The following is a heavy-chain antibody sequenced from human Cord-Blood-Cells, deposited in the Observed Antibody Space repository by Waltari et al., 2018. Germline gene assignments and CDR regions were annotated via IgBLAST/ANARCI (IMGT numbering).Heavy chain of an antibody. D-gene: IGHD4-17*01. CDR1: GYSISSGYY. Sequence: QVQLQESGPGLVKPSETLSLTCAVSGYSISSGYYWRWIRQPPGKGLEWIGSIYHSGSTYYNPSLKSRVTISVDTSKNQFSLKLSSVTAADTAVYYCATYNRMTTVTFDYWGQGTLVTVSS. CDR2: IYHSGST. J-gene: IGHJ4*02. V-gene: IGHV4-38-2*01. CDR3: ATYNRMTTVTFDY.